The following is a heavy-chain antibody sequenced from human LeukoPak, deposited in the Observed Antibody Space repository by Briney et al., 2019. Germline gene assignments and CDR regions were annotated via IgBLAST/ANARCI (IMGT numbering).Heavy chain of an antibody. CDR1: GFTFSSYS. Sequence: PGGSLRLSCAASGFTFSSYSMNWVRQAPGKGLEWVSSISSSSSYIYYADSVKGRFTISRDNAKNSLYLQMNSLRAEDTAVYYCARAERVDGYNWFGPSDYWGQGTLVTVSS. V-gene: IGHV3-21*01. CDR2: ISSSSSYI. CDR3: ARAERVDGYNWFGPSDY. D-gene: IGHD5-24*01. J-gene: IGHJ4*02.